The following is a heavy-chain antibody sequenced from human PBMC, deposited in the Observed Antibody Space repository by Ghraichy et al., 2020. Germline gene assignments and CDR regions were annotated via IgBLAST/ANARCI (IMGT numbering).Heavy chain of an antibody. CDR1: GFTFSSYW. V-gene: IGHV3-7*03. CDR2: INHDGCES. CDR3: GGPVYCGGGSCYGRGYVEL. Sequence: GGSLRLSCAASGFTFSSYWMNWVRQAPGKGLAWVANINHDGCESYYVDSVKGRFTISRDNAKTSLYLQMNSLRAEDTDVYYGGGPVYCGGGSCYGRGYVELWGEGTLVTVSS. J-gene: IGHJ4*02. D-gene: IGHD2-15*01.